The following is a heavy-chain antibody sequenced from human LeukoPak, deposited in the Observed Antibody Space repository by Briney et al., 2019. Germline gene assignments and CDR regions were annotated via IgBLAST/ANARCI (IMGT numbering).Heavy chain of an antibody. Sequence: SVKVSCKASGGTFSGYAISWVRQAPGQGLEWMGGIIPIFGTANYAQKFQGRVTITTDESTSTAYMELSSLRSEDTAVYYCASRLRGIAAAGSELVDYWGQGTLDTVSS. D-gene: IGHD6-13*01. CDR2: IIPIFGTA. CDR3: ASRLRGIAAAGSELVDY. V-gene: IGHV1-69*05. J-gene: IGHJ4*02. CDR1: GGTFSGYA.